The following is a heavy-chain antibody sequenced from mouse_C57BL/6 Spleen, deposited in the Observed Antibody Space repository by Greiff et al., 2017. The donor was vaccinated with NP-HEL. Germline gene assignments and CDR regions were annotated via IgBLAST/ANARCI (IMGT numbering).Heavy chain of an antibody. J-gene: IGHJ2*01. CDR3: ARDQLGRFDY. V-gene: IGHV3-6*01. CDR1: GYSITSGYY. D-gene: IGHD4-1*02. CDR2: ISYDGSN. Sequence: DVKLQESGPGLVKPSQSLSLTCSVTGYSITSGYYWNWIRQFPGNKLEWMGYISYDGSNNYNPSLKNRISITRDTSKNQFFLKLNSVTTEDTATYYCARDQLGRFDYWGQGTTLTVSS.